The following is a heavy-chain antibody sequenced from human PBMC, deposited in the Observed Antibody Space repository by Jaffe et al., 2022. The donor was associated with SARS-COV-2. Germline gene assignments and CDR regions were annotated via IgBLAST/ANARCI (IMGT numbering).Heavy chain of an antibody. CDR3: ARDTAGGWELPLLSFDP. CDR1: GYTFTSYY. J-gene: IGHJ5*02. V-gene: IGHV1-46*01. CDR2: INPSGGST. D-gene: IGHD1-26*01. Sequence: QVQLVQSGAEVKKPGASVKVSCKASGYTFTSYYMHWVRQAPGQGLEWMGIINPSGGSTSYAQKFQGRVTMTRDTSTSTVYMELSSLRSEDTAVYYCARDTAGGWELPLLSFDPWGQGTLVTVSS.